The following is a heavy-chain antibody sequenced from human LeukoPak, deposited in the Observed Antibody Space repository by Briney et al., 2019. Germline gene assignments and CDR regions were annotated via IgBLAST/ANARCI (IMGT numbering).Heavy chain of an antibody. CDR2: ISSSSSTI. D-gene: IGHD1-26*01. V-gene: IGHV3-48*01. J-gene: IGHJ5*02. Sequence: PGGSLRLSCAASGFTFGSYSMNWVRQAPGKGLEWVSYISSSSSTIYCADSVKGRFTISRDNAKNSLYLQMNSLRAEDTAVYYCARDLWELPYPWGQGTLVTVSS. CDR3: ARDLWELPYP. CDR1: GFTFGSYS.